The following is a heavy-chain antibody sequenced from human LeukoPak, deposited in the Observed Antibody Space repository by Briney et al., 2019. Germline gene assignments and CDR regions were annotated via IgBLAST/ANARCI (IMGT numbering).Heavy chain of an antibody. J-gene: IGHJ4*02. CDR2: IYYSGST. CDR1: GGSISSYY. CDR3: ARESYDSSGLDY. D-gene: IGHD3-22*01. Sequence: SETLSLTCTVSGGSISSYYWGWIRQPPGKGLEWIGYIYYSGSTNYNPSLKSRVTISVDTSKNQFSLKLSSVTAADTAVYYCARESYDSSGLDYWGQGTLVTVSS. V-gene: IGHV4-59*01.